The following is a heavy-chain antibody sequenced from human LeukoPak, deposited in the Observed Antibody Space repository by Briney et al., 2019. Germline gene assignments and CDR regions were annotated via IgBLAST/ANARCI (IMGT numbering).Heavy chain of an antibody. J-gene: IGHJ4*02. Sequence: SETLSLTCAVYGGSFSGYYWSWIRQPPGKGLEWIGEINHSGSTNYNPPLKSRVTISVDTSKNQFSLKLSSVTAADTAVYFCVRHYVLHIVGPSYWGQGILVTVSS. CDR3: VRHYVLHIVGPSY. CDR2: INHSGST. CDR1: GGSFSGYY. D-gene: IGHD1-26*01. V-gene: IGHV4-34*01.